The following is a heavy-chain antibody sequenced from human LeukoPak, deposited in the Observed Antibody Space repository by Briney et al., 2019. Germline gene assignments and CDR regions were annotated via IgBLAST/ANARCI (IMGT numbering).Heavy chain of an antibody. V-gene: IGHV4-30-4*01. CDR2: IYYSGST. J-gene: IGHJ4*02. CDR1: GGSISSGVYY. Sequence: PSETLSLTSTVSGGSISSGVYYWSWIRQPPGKGLEWIGYIYYSGSTYYNPSLKSRVTISVDTSKNQFSLKLSSVTAADTAVYYCARDYDSSGFDYWGQGTLVTVSS. D-gene: IGHD3-22*01. CDR3: ARDYDSSGFDY.